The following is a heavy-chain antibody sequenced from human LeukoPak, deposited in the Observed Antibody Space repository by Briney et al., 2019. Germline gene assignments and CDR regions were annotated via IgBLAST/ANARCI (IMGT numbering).Heavy chain of an antibody. J-gene: IGHJ6*03. D-gene: IGHD6-13*01. Sequence: PSETLSLTCTVSGYSISNGYYWGWIRQPPGKGLEWVGSIYHRGSTYYNPSLRSRVTISVDTSKNQFSLKLSSVTAADTALYYCARPFTPSYSSSWRRYMDVWGKGTTVTISS. CDR2: IYHRGST. CDR3: ARPFTPSYSSSWRRYMDV. CDR1: GYSISNGYY. V-gene: IGHV4-38-2*02.